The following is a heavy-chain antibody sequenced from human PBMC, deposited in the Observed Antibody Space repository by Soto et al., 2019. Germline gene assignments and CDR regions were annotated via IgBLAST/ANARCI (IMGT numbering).Heavy chain of an antibody. CDR1: GYTFTSYG. J-gene: IGHJ4*02. CDR3: ARDIKGYCSSTSCYLYY. D-gene: IGHD2-2*01. V-gene: IGHV1-18*01. CDR2: ISAYNGNT. Sequence: QVQLVQSGAEVKKPGASVKVSCKASGYTFTSYGISWVRQAPGQGLEWMGWISAYNGNTNYAQKLQGRVTMTTDTSTSTDYMELRSLRSDDTAVYYCARDIKGYCSSTSCYLYYWGQGTLVTVSS.